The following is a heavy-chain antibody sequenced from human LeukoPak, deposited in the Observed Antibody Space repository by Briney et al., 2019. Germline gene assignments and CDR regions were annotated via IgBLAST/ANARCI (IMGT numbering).Heavy chain of an antibody. V-gene: IGHV1-69*13. CDR2: IIPIFGTA. CDR1: GGTFSSYA. Sequence: SVKVSCKASGGTFSSYAISWVRQAPGQGLEWMGGIIPIFGTANYAQKFQGRVTITADESTSTAYMELSSLRSEDTAAYYCARGPPTYYYGSGSGASDYWGQGTLVTVSS. D-gene: IGHD3-10*01. CDR3: ARGPPTYYYGSGSGASDY. J-gene: IGHJ4*02.